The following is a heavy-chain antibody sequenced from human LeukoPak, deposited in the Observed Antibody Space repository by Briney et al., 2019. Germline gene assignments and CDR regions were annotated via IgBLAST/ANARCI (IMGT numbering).Heavy chain of an antibody. CDR3: ARVGYSSGWYYYFDY. CDR2: IYYSGST. Sequence: GSLRLSCAASGFTFSRYAMSWIRQPPGKGLEWIGYIYYSGSTNYNPSLKSRVTISVDTSKNQFSLKLSSVTAADTAVYYCARVGYSSGWYYYFDYWGQGTLVTVSS. D-gene: IGHD6-19*01. V-gene: IGHV4-59*01. CDR1: GFTFSRYA. J-gene: IGHJ4*02.